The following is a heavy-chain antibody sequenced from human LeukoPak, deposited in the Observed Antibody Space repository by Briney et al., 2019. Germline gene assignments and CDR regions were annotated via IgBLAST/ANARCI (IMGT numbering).Heavy chain of an antibody. Sequence: PGGSLRLSCAASGFTFRNTWMNWVRQAPGQGLEWVANIKQDGSETFYSAAVKGRFTISRGNAKNSLYLQMNTLRAEDTALYYCATSYDMGWLIGYWGQGTLVTVSS. J-gene: IGHJ4*02. CDR1: GFTFRNTW. D-gene: IGHD3/OR15-3a*01. V-gene: IGHV3-7*03. CDR2: IKQDGSET. CDR3: ATSYDMGWLIGY.